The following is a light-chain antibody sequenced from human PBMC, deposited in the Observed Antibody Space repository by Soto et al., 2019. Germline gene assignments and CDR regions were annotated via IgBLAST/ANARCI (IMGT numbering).Light chain of an antibody. J-gene: IGLJ1*01. V-gene: IGLV2-23*02. CDR1: SSDVGSNNL. CDR2: EVS. CDR3: CSYAGMSASYV. Sequence: QSALSQPASVSGSPGQSITISCTGTSSDVGSNNLVSWYQQHPGKAPKLMIYEVSKRPSGISNRFSGSKSGITASLTISWLPAEDEADYYCCSYAGMSASYVFGSGTKLTLL.